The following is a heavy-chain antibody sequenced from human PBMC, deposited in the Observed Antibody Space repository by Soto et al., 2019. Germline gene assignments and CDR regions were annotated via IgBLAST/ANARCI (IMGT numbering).Heavy chain of an antibody. J-gene: IGHJ5*02. CDR3: ARDGCSGSNCLNWFDP. CDR2: ISYDGSNK. D-gene: IGHD2-15*01. V-gene: IGHV3-30-3*01. CDR1: GFTFSSYA. Sequence: GGSLRLSCAASGFTFSSYAMHWVRQAPGKGLEWVAVISYDGSNKYYADSVKGRFTISRDNSKNTLYLQMNSLRAEDTAVYYCARDGCSGSNCLNWFDPWGQGTLVTVSS.